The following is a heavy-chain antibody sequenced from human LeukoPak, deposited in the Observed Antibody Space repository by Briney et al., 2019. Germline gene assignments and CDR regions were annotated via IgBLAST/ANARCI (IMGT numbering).Heavy chain of an antibody. CDR1: GFTFSNYA. J-gene: IGHJ4*02. V-gene: IGHV3-23*01. CDR2: ISGTGGST. CDR3: AKDSGYCSGYTCPPVY. Sequence: GGSLRLSCAASGFTFSNYAMNWVRQAPGKGLEWVSVISGTGGSTHYADSVKGRFTMFRDNSKNTVYLQMNSLRAEDTALYYCAKDSGYCSGYTCPPVYWGQGTLVTVSS. D-gene: IGHD2-15*01.